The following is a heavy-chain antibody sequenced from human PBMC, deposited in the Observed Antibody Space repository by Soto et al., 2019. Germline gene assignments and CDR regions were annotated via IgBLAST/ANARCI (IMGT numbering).Heavy chain of an antibody. J-gene: IGHJ6*02. CDR1: GYTFTSYD. CDR2: MNPNSGNT. CDR3: ARAGGVSSGWSYYYYYGMDV. Sequence: ASVKVSCKASGYTFTSYDINWVRQATGQGLEWMGWMNPNSGNTGYAQKFQGRVTMTRNTSISTAYMELSSLRSEDTAVYYCARAGGVSSGWSYYYYYGMDVWGQGTTVTVSS. V-gene: IGHV1-8*01. D-gene: IGHD6-19*01.